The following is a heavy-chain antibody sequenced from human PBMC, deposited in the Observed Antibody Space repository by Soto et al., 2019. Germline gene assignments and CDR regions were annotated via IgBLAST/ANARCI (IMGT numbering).Heavy chain of an antibody. V-gene: IGHV3-23*01. CDR1: GFTFSSYA. CDR2: ISGSGGST. CDR3: ARVAKDSSSHVGYYYYYGMDV. J-gene: IGHJ6*02. D-gene: IGHD6-6*01. Sequence: SLRLSCAASGFTFSSYAMSWVRQAPGKGLEWVSAISGSGGSTYYADSVKGRFTISRDNSKNTLYLQMNSLRAEDTAVYYCARVAKDSSSHVGYYYYYGMDVWGQGTTVTVSS.